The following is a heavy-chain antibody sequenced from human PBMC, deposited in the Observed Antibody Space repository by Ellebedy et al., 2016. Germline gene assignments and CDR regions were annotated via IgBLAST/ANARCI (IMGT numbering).Heavy chain of an antibody. D-gene: IGHD2-2*02. Sequence: SVKVSXXASGGTFSSYAISWVRQAPGQGLEWMGGIIPIFGTANYAQKFQGRVTITADKSTSTAYMELSSLRSEDTAVYYCARGRYCSSTSCYRDLYYYYGMDVWGQGTTVTVSS. CDR2: IIPIFGTA. V-gene: IGHV1-69*06. CDR3: ARGRYCSSTSCYRDLYYYYGMDV. J-gene: IGHJ6*02. CDR1: GGTFSSYA.